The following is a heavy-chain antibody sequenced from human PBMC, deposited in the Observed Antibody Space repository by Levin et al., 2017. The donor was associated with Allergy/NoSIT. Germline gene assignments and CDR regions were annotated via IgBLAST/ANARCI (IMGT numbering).Heavy chain of an antibody. CDR3: AKGGGDYDY. Sequence: GGSLRLSCAASGFTFSSYGMHWVRQAPGKGLEWVAVISYDGSNKYYADSVKGRFTISRDNSKNTLYLQMNSLRAEDTAVYYCAKGGGDYDYWGQGTLVTVSS. D-gene: IGHD4-17*01. V-gene: IGHV3-30*18. J-gene: IGHJ4*02. CDR2: ISYDGSNK. CDR1: GFTFSSYG.